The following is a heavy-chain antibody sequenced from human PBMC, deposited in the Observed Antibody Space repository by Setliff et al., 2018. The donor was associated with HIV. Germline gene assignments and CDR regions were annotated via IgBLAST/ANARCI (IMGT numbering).Heavy chain of an antibody. D-gene: IGHD5-18*01. CDR1: GFTFSSYA. CDR3: ARDRGYSYGYYFDY. J-gene: IGHJ4*02. V-gene: IGHV3-64*02. Sequence: GSLRLSCSASGFTFSSYAMHWVRQAPGKGLEYVSAISSNGGSTYYADSVKGRFTISRDNSKNTLYLQMGSLRAEDMAVYYCARDRGYSYGYYFDYWGQGTLVTVSS. CDR2: ISSNGGST.